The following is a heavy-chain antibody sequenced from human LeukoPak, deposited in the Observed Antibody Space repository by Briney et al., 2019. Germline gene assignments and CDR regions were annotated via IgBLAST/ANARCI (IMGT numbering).Heavy chain of an antibody. D-gene: IGHD6-19*01. CDR2: ISGSGGST. CDR1: GFTFSSYG. V-gene: IGHV3-23*01. Sequence: GVSLRLSCAASGFTFSSYGMSWVRQAPVKGLEWVSAISGSGGSTYYADSVKGRFTISRDNSKNTLYLQMNSLRAEDTAVYYCAKDHLPGIVVADRDYWGQGTLVTVSS. J-gene: IGHJ4*02. CDR3: AKDHLPGIVVADRDY.